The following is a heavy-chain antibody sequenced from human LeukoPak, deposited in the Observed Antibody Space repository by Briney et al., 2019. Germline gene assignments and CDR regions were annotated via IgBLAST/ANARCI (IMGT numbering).Heavy chain of an antibody. V-gene: IGHV4-4*02. D-gene: IGHD4/OR15-4a*01. CDR2: IYHSGST. Sequence: SETLSLTCAVSGGSISSSNWWSWVRQPPGKGLEWIGEIYHSGSTNYNPSLKRRVTISGEKSKNQFSLKLSSVTAADTAVYYCARDVRANGAFDIWGQGTMVTVSS. CDR3: ARDVRANGAFDI. J-gene: IGHJ3*02. CDR1: GGSISSSNW.